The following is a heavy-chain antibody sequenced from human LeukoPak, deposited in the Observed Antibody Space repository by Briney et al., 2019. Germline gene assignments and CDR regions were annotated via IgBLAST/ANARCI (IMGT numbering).Heavy chain of an antibody. CDR3: ARTDESGYSGYEY. CDR2: MNPNSGNT. D-gene: IGHD5-12*01. CDR1: VYTFTTYD. J-gene: IGHJ4*02. V-gene: IGHV1-8*01. Sequence: ASVKVSCKASVYTFTTYDINWVRQATGQGLEWMGWMNPNSGNTGYAQKFQGRVTMTRNTSISTAYMELRSLRSEDTAVYYCARTDESGYSGYEYWGQGTLVTVSS.